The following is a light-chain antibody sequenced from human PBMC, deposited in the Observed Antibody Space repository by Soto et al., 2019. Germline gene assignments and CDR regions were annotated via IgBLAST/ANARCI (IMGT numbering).Light chain of an antibody. CDR2: AVS. V-gene: IGLV2-8*01. J-gene: IGLJ2*01. CDR1: STDVGAYND. Sequence: QSALTQPPSASGSPGQSVTISCTGTSTDVGAYNDVSWYQQHPGKAPKLMIYAVSKLPSGVPDRFSGSKSRNTASLTVSELQADEEAAYYCSSYVGNNNLVFGGGTKLTVL. CDR3: SSYVGNNNLV.